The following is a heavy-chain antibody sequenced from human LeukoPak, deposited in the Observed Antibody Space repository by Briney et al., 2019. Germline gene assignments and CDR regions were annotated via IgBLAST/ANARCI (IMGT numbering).Heavy chain of an antibody. D-gene: IGHD6-19*01. J-gene: IGHJ4*02. CDR1: GFSLRTRGVA. CDR2: SYWEDDE. CDR3: AHSSVGSSGWSDLDY. Sequence: SGPTLSHPTQPLTLTCTFSGFSLRTRGVAVGWIRQPPGKPLEWLSFSYWEDDERYSPSLRSRLPIIKDTSKNQVVLTMTNMDPVDTATYYCAHSSVGSSGWSDLDYWGQGTLVTVSS. V-gene: IGHV2-5*02.